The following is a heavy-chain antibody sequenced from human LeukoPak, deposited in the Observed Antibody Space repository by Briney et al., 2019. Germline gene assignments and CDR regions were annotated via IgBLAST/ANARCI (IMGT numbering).Heavy chain of an antibody. CDR2: ISGSMIYI. J-gene: IGHJ2*01. D-gene: IGHD4-17*01. CDR3: ARDLDGDYGWHFDL. V-gene: IGHV3-21*01. CDR1: GFTFSSYS. Sequence: GGALRVSRAASGFTFSSYSMNWVGQAPGKGLEWVSSISGSMIYIYYADSVRGRFTISTDNAKNSLSLQKNSPRVEDTAVYYCARDLDGDYGWHFDLWGRGTLVTVSS.